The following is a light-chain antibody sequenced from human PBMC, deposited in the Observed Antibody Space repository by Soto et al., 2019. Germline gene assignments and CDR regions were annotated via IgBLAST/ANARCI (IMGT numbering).Light chain of an antibody. V-gene: IGKV3-20*01. CDR2: GAS. CDR3: HQYGNSPWT. Sequence: EIVLTQSPATLSLSPGEGATLSCRASQSGFSSYLAWFQQRPGQAPRPLIYGASTRATGIPDRFSGSGSGTDFTLTISRLEPEDFAVYYCHQYGNSPWTLGQGTKVEIE. CDR1: QSGFSSY. J-gene: IGKJ1*01.